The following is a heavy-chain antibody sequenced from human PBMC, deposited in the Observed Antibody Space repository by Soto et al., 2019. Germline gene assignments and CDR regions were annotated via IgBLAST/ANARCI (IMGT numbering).Heavy chain of an antibody. V-gene: IGHV1-3*05. Sequence: QVQLVQSGAEEKKPGASVKVSCKASGFTFSGYTIHWVRQAPGQRLEWMGWIKADNTNTKYSQKFQGRVTITRDTSASTVYMELSSRRSEDTAVYYCAREGGWYVDYCGQGTLVTVSS. CDR2: IKADNTNT. J-gene: IGHJ4*02. D-gene: IGHD6-19*01. CDR1: GFTFSGYT. CDR3: AREGGWYVDY.